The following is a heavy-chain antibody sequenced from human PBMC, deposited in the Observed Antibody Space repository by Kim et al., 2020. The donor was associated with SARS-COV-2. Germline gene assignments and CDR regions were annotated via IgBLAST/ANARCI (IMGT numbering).Heavy chain of an antibody. J-gene: IGHJ3*02. D-gene: IGHD1-1*01. CDR3: TRVSATTLASWAAFG. V-gene: IGHV3-73*01. CDR2: IRSKANSNET. CDR1: GFTFSGCA. Sequence: GGSLRLSCAASGFTFSGCAIHWVRQAPGKGLEWVGRIRSKANSNETAYAVTVRGSISISRDDNKHKAQLQMHRPKTEATDEYYSTRVSATTLASWAAFG.